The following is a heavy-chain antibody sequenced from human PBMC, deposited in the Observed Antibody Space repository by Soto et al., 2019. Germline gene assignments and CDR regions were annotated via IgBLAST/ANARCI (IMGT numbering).Heavy chain of an antibody. D-gene: IGHD3-9*01. CDR3: ARVGSNDWQVGDDQ. CDR2: INHSGSN. V-gene: IGHV4-34*01. J-gene: IGHJ3*01. Sequence: PGKALEWIGKINHSGSNNYSPSLKSPVTMSLDTSKNRFPLKLTSVTAADTALYYRARVGSNDWQVGDDQWGQGTSVTV.